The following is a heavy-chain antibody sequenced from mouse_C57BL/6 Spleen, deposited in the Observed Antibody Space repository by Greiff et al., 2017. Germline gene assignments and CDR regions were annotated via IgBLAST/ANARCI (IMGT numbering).Heavy chain of an antibody. D-gene: IGHD2-14*01. J-gene: IGHJ4*01. CDR2: INPSSGYT. Sequence: QVQLQQSGAELAKPGASVKLSCKASGYTFTSYWMHWVKQRPGQGLEWIGYINPSSGYTKYNQKFKDKATLTADKSSSTAYMQLSSLTYEDSAVYDCAKEYDAYYYAMDYWGQGTSVTVSS. CDR1: GYTFTSYW. V-gene: IGHV1-7*01. CDR3: AKEYDAYYYAMDY.